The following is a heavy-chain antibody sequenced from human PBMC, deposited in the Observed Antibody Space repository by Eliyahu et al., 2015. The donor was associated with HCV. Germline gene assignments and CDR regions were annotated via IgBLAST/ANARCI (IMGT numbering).Heavy chain of an antibody. CDR2: GYSRGGT. Sequence: QVQLQESGPGLVKPSETLSLTCTVSGGXVSSGTYYWSWFRQPPGKGLEWIGYGYSRGGTIYNPSLKSRVTISLHTSKNQFSLNLSSVTAADTAVYYCSRGQTEGFFQNCGQGTLVTVSS. V-gene: IGHV4-61*01. J-gene: IGHJ1*01. CDR3: SRGQTEGFFQN. D-gene: IGHD3-3*01. CDR1: GGXVSSGTYY.